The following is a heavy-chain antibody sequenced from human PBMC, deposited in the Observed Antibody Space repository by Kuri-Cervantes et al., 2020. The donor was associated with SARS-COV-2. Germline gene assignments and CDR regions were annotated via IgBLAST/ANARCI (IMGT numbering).Heavy chain of an antibody. J-gene: IGHJ6*02. CDR1: GFTFSTYG. CDR2: ISYDGNE. D-gene: IGHD2-2*03. CDR3: ARDEGMGIVVRETAGPRFYYYGMDV. Sequence: GESLKISCAASGFTFSTYGMHWVRQAPGKGLEWVALISYDGNEYYADSVRGRFTISRDNSKNTLYLQMNSLRAEDTAVYYCARDEGMGIVVRETAGPRFYYYGMDVWGQGTTVTVSS. V-gene: IGHV3-30*03.